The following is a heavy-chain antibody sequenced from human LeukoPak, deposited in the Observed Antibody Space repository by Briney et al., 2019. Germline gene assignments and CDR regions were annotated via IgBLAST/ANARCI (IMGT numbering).Heavy chain of an antibody. CDR3: ARADSSSSYYYYGMDV. Sequence: SETLSLTCTVSGGSISSYYWSWIRQPPGKGLEWIGYIYYSGSTNCNPSLKSRVTISVDTSKNQFSLKLSSVTAADTAVYYCARADSSSSYYYYGMDVWGQGTTVTVSS. CDR1: GGSISSYY. J-gene: IGHJ6*02. V-gene: IGHV4-59*01. CDR2: IYYSGST. D-gene: IGHD6-6*01.